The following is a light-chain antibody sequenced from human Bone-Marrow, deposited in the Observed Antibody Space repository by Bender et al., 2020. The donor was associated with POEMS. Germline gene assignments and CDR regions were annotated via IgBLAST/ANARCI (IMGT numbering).Light chain of an antibody. V-gene: IGLV3-21*04. CDR1: NIEDKL. Sequence: ARISCEGRNIEDKLVHWYQQRPGQAPVVVMRYDGDRPSDIPARFSGSNSGKSATLTISRVEAGDEADYYCKVWDRDSNHWVFGGGTRLTVL. J-gene: IGLJ3*02. CDR3: KVWDRDSNHWV. CDR2: YDG.